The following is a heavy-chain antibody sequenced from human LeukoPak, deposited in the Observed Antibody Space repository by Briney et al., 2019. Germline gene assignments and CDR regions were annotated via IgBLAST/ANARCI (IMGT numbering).Heavy chain of an antibody. CDR1: GGSISSYY. Sequence: SETLSLTCTASGGSISSYYWSWIRQPPGKGLEWIGYIYYSGSTNYNPSLKSRVTISVDTSKNQFSLKLSSVTAADTAVYYCAREGRARGYSLDPWGQGTLVTVSS. J-gene: IGHJ5*02. CDR3: AREGRARGYSLDP. V-gene: IGHV4-59*01. D-gene: IGHD5-18*01. CDR2: IYYSGST.